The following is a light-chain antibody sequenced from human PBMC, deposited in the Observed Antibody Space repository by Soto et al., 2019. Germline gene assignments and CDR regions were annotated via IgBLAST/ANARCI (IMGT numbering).Light chain of an antibody. J-gene: IGLJ3*02. Sequence: QSVLTHPPSVSAAPGEKVTISCSGTSSNIGRNYVSWYQQLPGSAPKLLIYENDRRPSGIPDRFSGSKSGTAATLDITGLQTGDEADYYCGAWDSGLKAGVFGGGTKLTVL. CDR1: SSNIGRNY. CDR3: GAWDSGLKAGV. V-gene: IGLV1-51*01. CDR2: END.